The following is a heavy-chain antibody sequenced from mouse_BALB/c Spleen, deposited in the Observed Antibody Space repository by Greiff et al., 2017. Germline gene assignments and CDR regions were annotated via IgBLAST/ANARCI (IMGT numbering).Heavy chain of an antibody. CDR3: ASITTVVPYYFDY. J-gene: IGHJ2*01. CDR2: ISYSGST. CDR1: GDSITSGY. V-gene: IGHV3-8*02. D-gene: IGHD1-1*01. Sequence: EVKVEESGPSLVKPSQTLSLTCSVTGDSITSGYWNWIRKFPGNKLEYMGYISYSGSTYYNPSLKSRISITRDTSKNQYYLQLNSVTTEDTATYYCASITTVVPYYFDYWGQGTTLTVSS.